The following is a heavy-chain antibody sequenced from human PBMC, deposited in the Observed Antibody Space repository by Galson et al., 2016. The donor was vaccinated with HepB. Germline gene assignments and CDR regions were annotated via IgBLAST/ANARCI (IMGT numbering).Heavy chain of an antibody. CDR2: INPSGGRT. CDR3: ARDGGATIVYVDY. Sequence: SVKVSCKASGYTFTTYYIHWVRQAPGQGLEWMGIINPSGGRTSYAQKFQGRVTMTRDTSTSTVYMELSSLRSEDTAVYYCARDGGATIVYVDYWGQGTQVTVSS. J-gene: IGHJ4*02. V-gene: IGHV1-46*01. D-gene: IGHD5-24*01. CDR1: GYTFTTYY.